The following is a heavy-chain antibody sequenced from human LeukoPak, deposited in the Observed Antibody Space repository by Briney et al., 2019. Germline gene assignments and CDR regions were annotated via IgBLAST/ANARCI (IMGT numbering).Heavy chain of an antibody. V-gene: IGHV1-8*01. CDR2: MNPNSGNT. CDR1: GYTFTSYD. Sequence: ASVKVSCKASGYTFTSYDINWVRQATRQGLEWMGWMNPNSGNTGYAQKFQGRVTMTRNTSISTAYMELSSLRSEDTAVYYCAREIGCSSTSCYGGYYYYMDVWGKGTTVTVSS. CDR3: AREIGCSSTSCYGGYYYYMDV. J-gene: IGHJ6*03. D-gene: IGHD2-2*01.